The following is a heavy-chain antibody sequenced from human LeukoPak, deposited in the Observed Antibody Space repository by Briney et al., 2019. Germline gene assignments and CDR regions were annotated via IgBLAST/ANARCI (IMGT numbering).Heavy chain of an antibody. CDR3: ARLRRYCSSTSCYTNAFDI. CDR1: GFTVSSNY. D-gene: IGHD2-2*02. V-gene: IGHV3-53*01. CDR2: IYSGGST. Sequence: PGGSLRLSCAASGFTVSSNYMSWVRQAPGNGLEWVSVIYSGGSTYYADSVKGRFTISRDNSKNTLYLQMNSLRAEDTAVYYCARLRRYCSSTSCYTNAFDIWGQGTMVTVSS. J-gene: IGHJ3*02.